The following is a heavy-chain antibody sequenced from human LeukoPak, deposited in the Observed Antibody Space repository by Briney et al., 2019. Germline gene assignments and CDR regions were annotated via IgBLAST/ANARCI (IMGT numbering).Heavy chain of an antibody. D-gene: IGHD3-22*01. Sequence: EASVKVSCKASGYTFTGYYMHWVRQAPGQGLEWMGWINPDSGGTHYAQKFQGRVTMTRDTSISTAYMELSRLRSDDTAVYYCARDPYDSSAYFDYWGQGTLVTVSS. J-gene: IGHJ4*02. CDR3: ARDPYDSSAYFDY. CDR1: GYTFTGYY. CDR2: INPDSGGT. V-gene: IGHV1-2*02.